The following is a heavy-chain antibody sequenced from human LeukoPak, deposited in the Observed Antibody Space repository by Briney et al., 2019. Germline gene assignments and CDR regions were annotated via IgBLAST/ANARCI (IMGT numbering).Heavy chain of an antibody. V-gene: IGHV4-4*07. D-gene: IGHD2-2*01. J-gene: IGHJ6*03. Sequence: PSETLSLTXTVSGRSISSYYWSWIRQPAGKGLEWIGRIYTSGSINYNPSLKSRVTMSVDTSKNQFSLKLSSVTAADTAVYYCARDYASYYYYYMDVWGKGTTVTVSS. CDR2: IYTSGSI. CDR3: ARDYASYYYYYMDV. CDR1: GRSISSYY.